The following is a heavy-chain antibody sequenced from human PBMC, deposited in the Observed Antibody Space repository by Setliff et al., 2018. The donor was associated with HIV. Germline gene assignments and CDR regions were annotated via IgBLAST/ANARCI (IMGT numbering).Heavy chain of an antibody. J-gene: IGHJ3*01. CDR2: IEYGGST. V-gene: IGHV4-34*01. CDR1: GGSGGSFSGWY. CDR3: ARGPARRYRFSTVYGL. Sequence: PSETLSLTCAVYGGSGGSFSGWYWTWIRLIPGKGLEWIGEIEYGGSTTYNPSLESRVTISGDTSKTQFSLKLSDVTVADTGIYYCARGPARRYRFSTVYGLWGPGTRVTVSS. D-gene: IGHD2-2*01.